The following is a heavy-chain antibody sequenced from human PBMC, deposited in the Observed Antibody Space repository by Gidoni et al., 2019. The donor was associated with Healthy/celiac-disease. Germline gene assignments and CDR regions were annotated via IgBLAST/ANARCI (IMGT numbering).Heavy chain of an antibody. D-gene: IGHD1-1*01. CDR2: IKQDGSEK. CDR1: GFTFSSYW. Sequence: EVQLVESGGGLVQPGGSLRLSCAASGFTFSSYWMSWVRQAPGKGLGWVANIKQDGSEKYYVDSVKGPFTISRDNAKNSLYLQMNSLRAEDPAVYFCARYNWNDFTLDYWGQGTLVTVSS. V-gene: IGHV3-7*04. J-gene: IGHJ4*02. CDR3: ARYNWNDFTLDY.